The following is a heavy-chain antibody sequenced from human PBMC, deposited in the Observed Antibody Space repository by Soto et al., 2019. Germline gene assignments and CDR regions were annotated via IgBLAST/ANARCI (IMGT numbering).Heavy chain of an antibody. CDR3: TTGDVLRYFDWLLPYYYYMDV. V-gene: IGHV3-15*01. J-gene: IGHJ6*03. D-gene: IGHD3-9*01. CDR2: IKSKTDGGTT. CDR1: GFTFSNAW. Sequence: GGSLRLSCAASGFTFSNAWMSWVRQAPGKGLEWVGRIKSKTDGGTTDYAAPVKGRFTISRDDSKNTLYLQMNSLKAEDTAVYYCTTGDVLRYFDWLLPYYYYMDVWGKGTTVTVSS.